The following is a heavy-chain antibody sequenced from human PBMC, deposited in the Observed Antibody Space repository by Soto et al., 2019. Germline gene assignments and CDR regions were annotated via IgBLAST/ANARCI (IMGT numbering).Heavy chain of an antibody. CDR1: GGTFSSYA. J-gene: IGHJ6*02. D-gene: IGHD2-21*02. CDR3: ARDGGNSAHYYNYYGMVV. Sequence: SVKVSCKASGGTFSSYAISWVRQAPGQGLEWMGGIIPIFGTANYAQKFQGRVTITAAESTSTAYMELSSLRSEDTAVYYSARDGGNSAHYYNYYGMVVWGQGSTVTVSS. CDR2: IIPIFGTA. V-gene: IGHV1-69*13.